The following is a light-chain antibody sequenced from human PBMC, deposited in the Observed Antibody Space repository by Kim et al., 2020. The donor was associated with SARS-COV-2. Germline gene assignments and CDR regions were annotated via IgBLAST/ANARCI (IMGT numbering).Light chain of an antibody. V-gene: IGKV2-28*01. CDR3: MQALQTPPS. CDR2: LAS. CDR1: LSLLHNNAYNY. J-gene: IGKJ2*03. Sequence: IVMTQSPLSLPVTPGQPASIFCRSSLSLLHNNAYNYLEWYLQKPGQSPQLLMFLASNRASGVPDRFSGSGSGTDFTLKISRVEAEDVGIYYCMQALQTPPSFGQGTKLEIK.